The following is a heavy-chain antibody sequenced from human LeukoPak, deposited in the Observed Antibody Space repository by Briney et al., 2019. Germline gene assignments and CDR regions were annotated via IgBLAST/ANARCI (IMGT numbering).Heavy chain of an antibody. CDR2: IKQDGSEK. CDR1: GFTFSSYW. CDR3: AKDIYGSPSGGRFDY. V-gene: IGHV3-7*03. Sequence: GGSLRLSCAASGFTFSSYWMSWVRQAPGKGLEWVANIKQDGSEKYYVDSVKGRFTISRDNAKNSLYLQMNSLRAEDTALYYCAKDIYGSPSGGRFDYWGQGTLVTVSS. D-gene: IGHD1-26*01. J-gene: IGHJ4*02.